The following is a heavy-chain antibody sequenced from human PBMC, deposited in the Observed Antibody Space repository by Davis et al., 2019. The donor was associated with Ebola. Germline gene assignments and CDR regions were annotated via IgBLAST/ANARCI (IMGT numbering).Heavy chain of an antibody. CDR1: GFTFSSYW. Sequence: GGSLRPSCAASGFTFSSYWMSWVRQAPGKGLEWVATIRKDGVQKFYVDSVKGRFIISRDNARNSLYLQMNSLKTEDTAVYYCARVVSGYWGQGTLVSVSS. V-gene: IGHV3-7*03. J-gene: IGHJ4*02. D-gene: IGHD6-25*01. CDR2: IRKDGVQK. CDR3: ARVVSGY.